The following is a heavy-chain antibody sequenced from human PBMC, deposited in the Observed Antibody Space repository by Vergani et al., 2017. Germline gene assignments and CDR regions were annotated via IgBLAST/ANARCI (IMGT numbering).Heavy chain of an antibody. J-gene: IGHJ4*02. CDR1: GFTFSSYG. V-gene: IGHV3-30*18. D-gene: IGHD3-10*01. CDR2: ISYAGSNK. Sequence: VQLLESGGGLVQPGGSLRLSCAASGFTFSSYGMHLVRQAPGKGLEWVAVISYAGSNKYYADSVKGRFTISRDNSKNTLYLQMNSLRAEDTAVYYCAKDRGQIYFDYWGQGTLVTVSS. CDR3: AKDRGQIYFDY.